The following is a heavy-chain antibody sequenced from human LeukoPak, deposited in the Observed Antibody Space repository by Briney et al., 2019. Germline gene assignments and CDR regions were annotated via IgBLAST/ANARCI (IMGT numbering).Heavy chain of an antibody. CDR1: GYTFSSYD. CDR2: IIPIFGTA. Sequence: SVKVSCKASGYTFSSYDINWVRQAPGQGVEWMGGIIPIFGTANYAQKFQGRVTITADKSTSTAYMELSSLRSEDTAVYYCARGRIAAAGTGWFDPWGQGTLVTVSS. J-gene: IGHJ5*02. V-gene: IGHV1-69*06. CDR3: ARGRIAAAGTGWFDP. D-gene: IGHD6-13*01.